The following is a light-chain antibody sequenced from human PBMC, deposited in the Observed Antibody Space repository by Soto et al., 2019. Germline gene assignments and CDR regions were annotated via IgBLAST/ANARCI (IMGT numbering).Light chain of an antibody. CDR2: AAS. CDR1: QSIGDN. Sequence: DIQMTQPPSSLSASVGDRVTITCRASQSIGDNLNWYQQKPGTAPNLLIYAASSLQSGVPSRFSGSRSGTEFTLTISSLQPDDFATYYCQQYNSYSWTFGQGTKVDIK. V-gene: IGKV1-16*01. J-gene: IGKJ1*01. CDR3: QQYNSYSWT.